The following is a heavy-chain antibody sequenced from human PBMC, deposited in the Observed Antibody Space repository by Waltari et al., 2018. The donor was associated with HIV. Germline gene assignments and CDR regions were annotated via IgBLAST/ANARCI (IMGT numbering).Heavy chain of an antibody. J-gene: IGHJ6*02. CDR3: ARGGPSGASVGTRLDV. V-gene: IGHV3-30-3*01. D-gene: IGHD2-21*02. CDR1: TFTVYSYA. CDR2: IALDGNTK. Sequence: ESGGRVVQPGGSLRLSCSASTFTVYSYALHWVRQAPGKGLEWVVAIALDGNTKYYAAFAKGRFNVSRDVDRNLILLQMPSLPFDDSALYFCARGGPSGASVGTRLDVWGRGTAVTVSS.